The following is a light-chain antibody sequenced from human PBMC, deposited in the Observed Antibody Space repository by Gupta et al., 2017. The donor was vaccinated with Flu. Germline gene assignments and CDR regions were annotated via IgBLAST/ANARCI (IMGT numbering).Light chain of an antibody. CDR3: QQLTGYPFT. Sequence: DIQFPQSPFFVSASVGDTVTITCRDSQGISNYLAWYQEKPGKAPKLLIYAASTLQSGVPSRFNGSGSGAEFTLTISSLQPEDSATYSCQQLTGYPFTFGPGTKVDVK. CDR1: QGISNY. CDR2: AAS. J-gene: IGKJ3*01. V-gene: IGKV1-9*01.